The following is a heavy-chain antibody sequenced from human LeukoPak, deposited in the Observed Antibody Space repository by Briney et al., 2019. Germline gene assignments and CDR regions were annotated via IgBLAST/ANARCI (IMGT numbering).Heavy chain of an antibody. CDR1: GYTFTGYG. CDR2: ISPSDGKT. D-gene: IGHD5-18*01. V-gene: IGHV1-18*01. CDR3: ARGGYISGYDY. J-gene: IGHJ4*02. Sequence: GASVKVSCKASGYTFTGYGISWVRQAPGQGLEWVGWISPSDGKTNYAQNPQGRVTMTTDTSTSTAYMEMRSLRSDDTAVYYCARGGYISGYDYWGQGTLVTVSS.